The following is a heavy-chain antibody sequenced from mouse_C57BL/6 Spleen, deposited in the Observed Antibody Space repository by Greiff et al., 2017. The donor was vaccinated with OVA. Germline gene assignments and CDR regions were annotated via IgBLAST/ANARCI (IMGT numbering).Heavy chain of an antibody. Sequence: EVQRVESGGGLVQPGGSLKLSCAASGFTFSDYYMYWVRQTPEKRLEWVAYISNGGGSTYYPDTVKGRFTISRDNAKNTLYLQMSRLKSEDTAMYYCARRSEYAMDYWGQGTSVTVSS. V-gene: IGHV5-12*01. CDR1: GFTFSDYY. CDR2: ISNGGGST. CDR3: ARRSEYAMDY. J-gene: IGHJ4*01.